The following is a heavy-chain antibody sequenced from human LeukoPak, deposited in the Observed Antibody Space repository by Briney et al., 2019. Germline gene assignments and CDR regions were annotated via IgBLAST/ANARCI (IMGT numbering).Heavy chain of an antibody. CDR1: GFTFSAYW. D-gene: IGHD3-22*01. J-gene: IGHJ4*02. V-gene: IGHV3-74*01. Sequence: GGSLRLSCAASGFTFSAYWMHWVRQAPGKGLVWVSRINTDGGSIRYADSVKGRFTISRDNAKNSLYLQMNSLRAEDTAVYYCARDRDYYYDSSGYNDPVDYWGQGTLVTVSS. CDR2: INTDGGSI. CDR3: ARDRDYYYDSSGYNDPVDY.